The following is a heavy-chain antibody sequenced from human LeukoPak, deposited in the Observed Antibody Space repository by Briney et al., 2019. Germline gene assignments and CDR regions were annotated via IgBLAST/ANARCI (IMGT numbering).Heavy chain of an antibody. CDR3: ARERWLQYESYGMDV. J-gene: IGHJ6*02. CDR2: INPNSGGT. V-gene: IGHV1-2*06. CDR1: GYTFTGYY. Sequence: ASVKVPCKASGYTFTGYYMHWVRQAPGQGLEWMGRINPNSGGTNYAQKFQGRVTMTRDTSISTAYMELSRLRSDDTAVYYCARERWLQYESYGMDVWGQGTAVTVSS. D-gene: IGHD5-12*01.